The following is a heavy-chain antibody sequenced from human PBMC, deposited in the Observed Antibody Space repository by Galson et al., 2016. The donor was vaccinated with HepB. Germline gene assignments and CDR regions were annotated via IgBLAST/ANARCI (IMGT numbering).Heavy chain of an antibody. V-gene: IGHV4-31*01. J-gene: IGHJ2*01. Sequence: TLSLTCSVSGWSISNGGHYWSWIRQHPGKGLELAGFLYYSGSTFYSPSFEGHVSISVDKSISTAYLQWNSLKTSDTAIYYCARRMEMPRSLWYFDLWGRGTLITVSS. D-gene: IGHD1-1*01. CDR2: LYYSGST. CDR3: ARRMEMPRSLWYFDL. CDR1: GWSISNGGHY.